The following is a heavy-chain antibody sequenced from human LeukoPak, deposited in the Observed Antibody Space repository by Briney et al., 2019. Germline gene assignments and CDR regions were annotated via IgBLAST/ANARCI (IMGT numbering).Heavy chain of an antibody. Sequence: SETLSLTCTVSGYSISSGYYWGWIRQPPGKGLEWIGSIYHSGSTYYNPSLKSRVTISVDTSKNQFSLKLSSVTAADTAVYYCARVMVATFEWGQGTLVTVSS. V-gene: IGHV4-38-2*02. J-gene: IGHJ4*02. CDR1: GYSISSGYY. D-gene: IGHD2-8*01. CDR3: ARVMVATFE. CDR2: IYHSGST.